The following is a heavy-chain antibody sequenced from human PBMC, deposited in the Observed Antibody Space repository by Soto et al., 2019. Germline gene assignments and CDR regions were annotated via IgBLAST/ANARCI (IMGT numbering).Heavy chain of an antibody. J-gene: IGHJ2*01. CDR2: IYYSGST. V-gene: IGHV4-59*08. D-gene: IGHD6-13*01. Sequence: PGKGLEWIVYIYYSGSTNYNPSLRSRVTISVDTSKNQFSLKLSSVTAADMAVFFCERGDSRRGFRSVSAFLLNRSSDL. CDR3: ERGDSRRGFRSVSAFLLNRSSDL.